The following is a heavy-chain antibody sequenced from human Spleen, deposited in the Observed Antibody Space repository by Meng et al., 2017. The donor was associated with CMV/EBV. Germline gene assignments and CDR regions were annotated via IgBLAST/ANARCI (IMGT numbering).Heavy chain of an antibody. Sequence: GGSLRLSCAASGFTVSSHYMSWVRQAPGKGLEWVSIIHSGGTTYYADSVKGRFTISRDNARNSLLLQMNSLRVEDTAVYYCARDIRGSDYYYGMDVWGQGTTVTVSS. D-gene: IGHD3-10*01. J-gene: IGHJ6*02. CDR3: ARDIRGSDYYYGMDV. CDR2: IHSGGTT. CDR1: GFTVSSHY. V-gene: IGHV3-66*01.